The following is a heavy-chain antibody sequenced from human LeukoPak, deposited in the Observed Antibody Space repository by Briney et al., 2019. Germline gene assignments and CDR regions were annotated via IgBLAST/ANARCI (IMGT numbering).Heavy chain of an antibody. V-gene: IGHV3-23*01. J-gene: IGHJ4*02. CDR3: VKDDGWVQYAN. CDR1: GFTFYDYG. D-gene: IGHD5-24*01. Sequence: GGSLRLSCAASGFTFYDYGMTWVRQAPGKGLEWVSTISGSGLSTYYADSVKGRFIISRDNSKNTVYLQMNSLSAEDAAVYYCVKDDGWVQYANWGQGTLVTVSS. CDR2: ISGSGLST.